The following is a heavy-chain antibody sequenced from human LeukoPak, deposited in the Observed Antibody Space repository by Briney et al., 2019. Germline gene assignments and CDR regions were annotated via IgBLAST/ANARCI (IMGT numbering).Heavy chain of an antibody. V-gene: IGHV1-46*01. J-gene: IGHJ4*02. CDR3: ARDPWRRYFDWFTQIDY. CDR2: INPSGGST. Sequence: ASVKVSCKASGYTFTSYYMHWVRQAPGQGLEWMGIINPSGGSTSYAQKFQGRVTMTRDTFISTAYMELSRLRSDDTAVYYCARDPWRRYFDWFTQIDYWGQGTLVTVSS. CDR1: GYTFTSYY. D-gene: IGHD3-9*01.